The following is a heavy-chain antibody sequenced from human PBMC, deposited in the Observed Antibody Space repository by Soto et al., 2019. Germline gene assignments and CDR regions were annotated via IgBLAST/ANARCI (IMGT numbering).Heavy chain of an antibody. CDR2: IYYSGST. D-gene: IGHD6-13*01. CDR1: GGSISSYY. J-gene: IGHJ3*02. Sequence: SETLSLTCTVSGGSISSYYWSWIRQPQGKGLEWIGYIYYSGSTNYNPSLKSRVTISVDTSKNQFSLKLSSVTAADTSVYFCAREKQQLGIAFDIWGQGTLVTVSS. V-gene: IGHV4-59*01. CDR3: AREKQQLGIAFDI.